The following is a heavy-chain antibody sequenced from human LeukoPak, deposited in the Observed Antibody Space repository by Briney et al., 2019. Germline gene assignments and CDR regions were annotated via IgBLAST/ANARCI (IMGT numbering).Heavy chain of an antibody. CDR3: TTDLYCSSTSCYGYYYYYGMDV. V-gene: IGHV3-15*01. J-gene: IGHJ6*02. D-gene: IGHD2-2*01. Sequence: GGSLRLSCAASGFTFSNAWMSWVGQAPGKGLEWVGRIKSKTDGGTTDYAAPVKGRFTISRDDSKNTLYLQMNSLKTEDTAVYYCTTDLYCSSTSCYGYYYYYGMDVWGQGTTVTVSS. CDR1: GFTFSNAW. CDR2: IKSKTDGGTT.